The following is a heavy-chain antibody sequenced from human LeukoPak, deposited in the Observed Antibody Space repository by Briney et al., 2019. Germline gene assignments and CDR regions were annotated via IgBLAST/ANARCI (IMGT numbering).Heavy chain of an antibody. CDR2: ISGSGGST. CDR1: GLTFSSYA. J-gene: IGHJ4*02. CDR3: ARDSLSAFDY. Sequence: GGSLRLSCAASGLTFSSYAMSWVRQAPGKGLEWVSAISGSGGSTYYADSVKGRFTISRDNAKNSLYLQINSLRAEDTAVYYCARDSLSAFDYWGQGTLVTVSS. D-gene: IGHD6-25*01. V-gene: IGHV3-23*01.